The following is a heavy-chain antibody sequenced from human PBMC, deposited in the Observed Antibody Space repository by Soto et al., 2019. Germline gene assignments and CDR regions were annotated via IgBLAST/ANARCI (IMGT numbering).Heavy chain of an antibody. CDR3: AKDVAVTTFLGN. Sequence: QVQLVESGGGVVQPGRSLRLSCAASGFTFSSYGMHWVRQAPGKGLEWVAVISNDGSDKYYADSVKGRFTISRDNSKNTVYLQMNSLRPEDTAVYYCAKDVAVTTFLGNWGQGTPVTVSS. J-gene: IGHJ4*02. CDR2: ISNDGSDK. V-gene: IGHV3-30*18. CDR1: GFTFSSYG. D-gene: IGHD4-4*01.